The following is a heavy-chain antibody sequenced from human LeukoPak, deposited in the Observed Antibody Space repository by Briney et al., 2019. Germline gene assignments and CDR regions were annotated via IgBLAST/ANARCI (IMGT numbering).Heavy chain of an antibody. CDR1: GLTFSRYG. D-gene: IGHD5-12*01. CDR3: ANKVGYNGYDYIDS. V-gene: IGHV3-30*18. J-gene: IGHJ4*02. Sequence: PGGSLRLSCAASGLTFSRYGMHWVRQAPGKGLEWVALISSDGSNEYYTDSVKGRFTISRDNSKNTLYLQMNSLRAVDTAVYSCANKVGYNGYDYIDSWGQGTLVTVSS. CDR2: ISSDGSNE.